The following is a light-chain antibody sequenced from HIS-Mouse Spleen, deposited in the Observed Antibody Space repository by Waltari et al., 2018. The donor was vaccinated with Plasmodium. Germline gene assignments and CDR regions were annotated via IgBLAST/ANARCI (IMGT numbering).Light chain of an antibody. Sequence: SYDLPQPPSVSVSPGQTASIPCSRDNLGYNYACWYQQKPGQSPVLGIYQVRKRPSGIPERFSGSNSGNTATLTISGTQAMDEADYYCQAWDSSTVVFGGGTKLTVL. V-gene: IGLV3-1*01. CDR3: QAWDSSTVV. J-gene: IGLJ2*01. CDR1: NLGYNY. CDR2: QVR.